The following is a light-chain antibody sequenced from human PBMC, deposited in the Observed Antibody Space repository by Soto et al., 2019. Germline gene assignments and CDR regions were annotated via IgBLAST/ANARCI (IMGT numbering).Light chain of an antibody. CDR2: GAS. J-gene: IGKJ1*01. V-gene: IGKV3-15*01. Sequence: EIVMTQSPATLSVSPGERVTLSCRASQSVSSNLAWYQQKPGQAPRLLIYGASTRATGIPARFSGSGSGTEFTLTISSLQSEDFAVYYCQQYKHWPLWTFGQGTKVDIK. CDR1: QSVSSN. CDR3: QQYKHWPLWT.